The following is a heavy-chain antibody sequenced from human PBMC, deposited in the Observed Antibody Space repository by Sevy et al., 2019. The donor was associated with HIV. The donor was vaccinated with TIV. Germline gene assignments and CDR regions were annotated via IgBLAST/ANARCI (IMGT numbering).Heavy chain of an antibody. V-gene: IGHV3-11*01. Sequence: GESLKISCAASGFTFSDYYMSWIRQAPGKGLEWISYISGSQYMIYYADSVKGRFTISRDDAKNSPYLQMNSLRPEDSAVYFCARDLGTGYFDFWGQGTLVTVSS. D-gene: IGHD1-26*01. CDR3: ARDLGTGYFDF. J-gene: IGHJ4*02. CDR2: ISGSQYMI. CDR1: GFTFSDYY.